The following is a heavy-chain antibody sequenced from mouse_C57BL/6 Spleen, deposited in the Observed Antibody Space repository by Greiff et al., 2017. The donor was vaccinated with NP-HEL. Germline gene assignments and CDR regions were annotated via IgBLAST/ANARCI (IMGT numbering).Heavy chain of an antibody. V-gene: IGHV1-26*01. CDR2: INPNNGGT. Sequence: VQLQQSGPELVKPVASVKISCKASGYTFTDYYMNWVKQSHGKSLEWIGDINPNNGGTSYNQKFKGKATLTVDKSSSTAYMELRSLTSEDSAVYYCARRYYGSSYAWFAYWGQGTLVTVSA. CDR1: GYTFTDYY. J-gene: IGHJ3*01. D-gene: IGHD1-1*01. CDR3: ARRYYGSSYAWFAY.